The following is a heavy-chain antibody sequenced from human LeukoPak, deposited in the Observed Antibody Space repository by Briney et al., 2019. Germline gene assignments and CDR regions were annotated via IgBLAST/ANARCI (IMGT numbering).Heavy chain of an antibody. J-gene: IGHJ4*02. CDR3: ARETGSGWYDPFDY. V-gene: IGHV3-21*01. CDR1: GFTFSSYS. D-gene: IGHD6-19*01. Sequence: GGSLRLSCAASGFTFSSYSMNWVRQAPGKGLEWVSSISSSSSYIYYADSVKGRFTISRDNAKNSLYLQMNSLRAEDTAVYYCARETGSGWYDPFDYWGQGTLVTVSS. CDR2: ISSSSSYI.